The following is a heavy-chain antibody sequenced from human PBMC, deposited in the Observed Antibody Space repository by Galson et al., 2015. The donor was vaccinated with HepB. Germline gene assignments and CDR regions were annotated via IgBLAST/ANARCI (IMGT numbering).Heavy chain of an antibody. CDR3: ARDRGDYGGSTLDY. V-gene: IGHV3-30*04. CDR2: ISYDGSNK. J-gene: IGHJ4*02. Sequence: SLRLSCAASGFTFSSYAMHWVRQAPGKGLEWVAVISYDGSNKYYADSVKGRFTISRDNSKNTLYLQMNSLRAEDTAVYYCARDRGDYGGSTLDYWGQGTLVTVSS. D-gene: IGHD4-23*01. CDR1: GFTFSSYA.